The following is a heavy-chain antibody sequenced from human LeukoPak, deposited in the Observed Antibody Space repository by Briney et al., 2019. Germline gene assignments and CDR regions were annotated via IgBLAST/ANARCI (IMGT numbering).Heavy chain of an antibody. Sequence: GGSLRLSCAASGFTFSSYAMHWVRQAPGKGLEYVSAISSNGGSTYYANSVKGRFTMSRDNTNHSVFLQMNNVKPEDTATYGSDYFDHWGQGTLVTVSS. J-gene: IGHJ4*02. CDR2: ISSNGGST. CDR1: GFTFSSYA. CDR3: DYFDH. V-gene: IGHV3-64*01. D-gene: IGHD2-21*01.